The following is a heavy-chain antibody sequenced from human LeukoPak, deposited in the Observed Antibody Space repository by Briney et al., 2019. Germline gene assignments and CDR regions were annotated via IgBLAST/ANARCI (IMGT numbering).Heavy chain of an antibody. CDR3: ASGDVTVTNNFDY. D-gene: IGHD4-17*01. Sequence: ASVKVSCKTSGYTFTSFDINWVRQATGQGLEWMGWINPNRGYTYSVQKFQGRVTMTRNTSTSTAYMELSSLRSEDTAVYYCASGDVTVTNNFDYWGQGTLVTVSS. V-gene: IGHV1-8*01. J-gene: IGHJ4*02. CDR1: GYTFTSFD. CDR2: INPNRGYT.